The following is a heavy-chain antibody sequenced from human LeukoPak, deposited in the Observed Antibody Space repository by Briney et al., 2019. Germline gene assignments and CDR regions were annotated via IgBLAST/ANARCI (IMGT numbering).Heavy chain of an antibody. CDR1: GGSISSYW. J-gene: IGHJ4*02. Sequence: SETLSLNCSVSGGSISSYWWSWIRQPAGKGLEFIGRIYTTGRTNYNPSLKSRVSMSVATSKNKFSLELRSVTAADTAVYFCARAGYTISSYRFDYWGQGALVTVSS. CDR3: ARAGYTISSYRFDY. CDR2: IYTTGRT. D-gene: IGHD3-16*02. V-gene: IGHV4-4*07.